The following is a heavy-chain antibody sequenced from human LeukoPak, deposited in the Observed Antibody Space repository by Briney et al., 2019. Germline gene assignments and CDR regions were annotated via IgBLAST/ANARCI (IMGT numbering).Heavy chain of an antibody. J-gene: IGHJ4*02. CDR2: FDPEDGET. D-gene: IGHD4-11*01. CDR3: ATLLGDYSNKDY. CDR1: GGTFSSYA. V-gene: IGHV1-24*01. Sequence: ASVKASCKASGGTFSSYAISWVRQAPGKGLEWMGGFDPEDGETIYAQKFQGRVTMTEDTSTDTAYMELSSLRSEDTAVYYCATLLGDYSNKDYWGQGTLVTVSS.